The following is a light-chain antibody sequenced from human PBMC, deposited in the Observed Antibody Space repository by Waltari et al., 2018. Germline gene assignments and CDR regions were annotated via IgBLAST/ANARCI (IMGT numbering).Light chain of an antibody. Sequence: QPVLTQPPSVSGTPGQRVTISCSGSRSNIGDFSVNWYQHLPGSAPRLLIYSGYQRPSGVPDRFSGSKSGTSASLVVSGLQSDDEADYYCAAWDDSLSGVVFGGGTKLTVL. CDR2: SGY. CDR1: RSNIGDFS. J-gene: IGLJ2*01. V-gene: IGLV1-44*01. CDR3: AAWDDSLSGVV.